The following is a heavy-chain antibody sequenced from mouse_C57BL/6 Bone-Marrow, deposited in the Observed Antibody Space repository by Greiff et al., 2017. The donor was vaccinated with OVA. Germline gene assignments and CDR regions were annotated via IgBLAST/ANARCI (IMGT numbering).Heavy chain of an antibody. CDR1: GFTFSDYG. CDR3: ARSLGNYGSSHFDY. V-gene: IGHV5-17*01. CDR2: ISSGSSTI. Sequence: EVKLQESGGGLVKPGGSLKLSCAASGFTFSDYGMHWVRQAPEKGLEWVAYISSGSSTIYYADTVKGRFTISRDNAKNTLFLQMTSLRSEDTAMYYCARSLGNYGSSHFDYWGQGTTLTVSS. D-gene: IGHD1-1*01. J-gene: IGHJ2*01.